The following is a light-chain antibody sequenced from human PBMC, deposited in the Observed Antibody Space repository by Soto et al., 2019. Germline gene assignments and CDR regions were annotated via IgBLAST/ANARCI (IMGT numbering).Light chain of an antibody. CDR2: GAS. CDR3: QQYGTSLRGT. J-gene: IGKJ1*01. Sequence: ESVLTQSPGTLSLSPGERATLYCRGSQSIKSNYLAWYRQKPGQAPRLLIYGASNRAAGVPDRFSGSGSGTDFTLTITSLEPEDFAVYYCQQYGTSLRGTFGQGTKVEIK. V-gene: IGKV3-20*01. CDR1: QSIKSNY.